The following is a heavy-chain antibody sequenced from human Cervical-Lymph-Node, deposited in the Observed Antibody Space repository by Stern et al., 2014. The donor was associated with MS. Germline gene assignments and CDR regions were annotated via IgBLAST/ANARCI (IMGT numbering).Heavy chain of an antibody. CDR2: ISWNSGDI. D-gene: IGHD2-21*01. CDR3: AKDLGEVFYYGMDV. J-gene: IGHJ6*02. V-gene: IGHV3-9*01. Sequence: EVQLVESGGGLVQPGGSLRLSCAAAGIIFCDFVMHWVRQAPGKGLEWVAGISWNSGDIAYTDSVKGRFTISRDNAKNSLYLHMNSLRAEDTALYYCAKDLGEVFYYGMDVWGQGTTVTVSS. CDR1: GIIFCDFV.